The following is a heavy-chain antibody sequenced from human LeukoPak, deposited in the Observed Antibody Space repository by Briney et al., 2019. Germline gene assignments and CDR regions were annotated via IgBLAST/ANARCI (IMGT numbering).Heavy chain of an antibody. CDR3: ARGIAVAGTRDAFDI. D-gene: IGHD6-19*01. V-gene: IGHV3-21*01. CDR1: GFTFSSYS. Sequence: GGSLRLSCAASGFTFSSYSMNCVRQAPGKGLEWVSSISSSSSYIYYADSVKGRFTISRDNAKNSLYLQMNSLRAEDTAVYYCARGIAVAGTRDAFDIWGQGTMVTVSS. J-gene: IGHJ3*02. CDR2: ISSSSSYI.